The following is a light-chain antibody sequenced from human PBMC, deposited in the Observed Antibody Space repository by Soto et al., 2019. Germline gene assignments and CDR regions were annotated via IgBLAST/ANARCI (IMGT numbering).Light chain of an antibody. CDR3: AAWDGSLNNVL. Sequence: QLVLTQPPSASGTPGQRVTISCSGSGSSIGTNTVNWYRQLPGTAPKLLIYGDNQRPSGVPDRFSGSKSGTSASLAISGLQSEDEAEYSCAAWDGSLNNVLFGGGTKVTVL. CDR1: GSSIGTNT. CDR2: GDN. J-gene: IGLJ2*01. V-gene: IGLV1-44*01.